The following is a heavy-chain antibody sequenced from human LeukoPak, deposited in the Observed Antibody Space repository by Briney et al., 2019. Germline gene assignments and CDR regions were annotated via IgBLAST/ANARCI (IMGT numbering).Heavy chain of an antibody. Sequence: GGSLRLSCAASGFTFSSYWMHWVRQAPGKGLVWVSRINSDGSSTSYADSVKGRFTISRDNAKNTLSLQMNSLRVEDTAVYYCAKDLYYGSGSKFDDWGQGTLVTVSS. CDR3: AKDLYYGSGSKFDD. CDR1: GFTFSSYW. V-gene: IGHV3-74*01. CDR2: INSDGSST. D-gene: IGHD3-10*01. J-gene: IGHJ4*02.